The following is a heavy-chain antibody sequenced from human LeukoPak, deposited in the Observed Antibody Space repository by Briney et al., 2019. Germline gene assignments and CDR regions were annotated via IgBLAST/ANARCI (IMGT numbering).Heavy chain of an antibody. D-gene: IGHD2-2*01. CDR2: MNPNSGNT. J-gene: IGHJ6*03. CDR1: GYTFTSYD. V-gene: IGHV1-8*01. Sequence: ASVKVSCKASGYTFTSYDINWVRQATGQGLEWMGWMNPNSGNTGYAQKFQGRVTMTRNTSISTAYMELSSLRSEDTAVYYCARAGEDCSSTSCLRIFGVVTRYYYYYYMDVWGKGTTVTVSS. CDR3: ARAGEDCSSTSCLRIFGVVTRYYYYYYMDV.